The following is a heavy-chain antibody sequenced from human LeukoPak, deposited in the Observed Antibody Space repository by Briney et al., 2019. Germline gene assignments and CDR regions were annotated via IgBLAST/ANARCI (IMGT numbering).Heavy chain of an antibody. Sequence: GESLKISCMFSGYTFSNYWIGWVRQMPGKGLEWMGIIYPGDSDTRYSPSFQGQVTISADQSISTAYLQWSSLKASDTAMYYCARPKGQSYYDSSGYYYEYWGQGTLVTVSS. J-gene: IGHJ4*02. D-gene: IGHD3-22*01. CDR2: IYPGDSDT. V-gene: IGHV5-51*01. CDR1: GYTFSNYW. CDR3: ARPKGQSYYDSSGYYYEY.